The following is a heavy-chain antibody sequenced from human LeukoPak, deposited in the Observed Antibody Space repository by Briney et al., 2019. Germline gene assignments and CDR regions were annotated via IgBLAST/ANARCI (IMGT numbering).Heavy chain of an antibody. Sequence: ASVKVSCKASGYTFTSYDINWVRQATGQGLEWMGWMNPNSGNTGYARKFQGGVTMTRNTSISTAYMELSSLRSEDTAVYYCALTSPYDFWSGYFNWFDPWGQGTLVTVSS. CDR3: ALTSPYDFWSGYFNWFDP. J-gene: IGHJ5*02. D-gene: IGHD3-3*01. CDR2: MNPNSGNT. V-gene: IGHV1-8*01. CDR1: GYTFTSYD.